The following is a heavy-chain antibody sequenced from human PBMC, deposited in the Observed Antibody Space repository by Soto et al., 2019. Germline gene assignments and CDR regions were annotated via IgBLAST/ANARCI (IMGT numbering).Heavy chain of an antibody. V-gene: IGHV3-30*18. Sequence: GGSLRLSCAASGFTFSSYGVHWVRQAPGKGLEWVAVISYDGSNKYYADSVKGRFTISRDNSKNTLYLQMNSLRAEDTAVYYCAKHTIDYXGQGTLVTVSS. CDR1: GFTFSSYG. CDR2: ISYDGSNK. CDR3: AKHTIDY. J-gene: IGHJ4*02.